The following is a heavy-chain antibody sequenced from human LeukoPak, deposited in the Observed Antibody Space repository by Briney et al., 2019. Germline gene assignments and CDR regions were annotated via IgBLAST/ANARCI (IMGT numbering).Heavy chain of an antibody. Sequence: PSETLSLTCTVSGGSLSSSDHYWSWIRQPPGKGLEWIAYIYYSGSTYYNPSLKSRVSISVDTSKNQFSLKLSSVTAADTAVYNCARGDSSSWSFKIWGQGTLVTVSS. V-gene: IGHV4-30-4*01. CDR2: IYYSGST. D-gene: IGHD6-13*01. CDR3: ARGDSSSWSFKI. CDR1: GGSLSSSDHY. J-gene: IGHJ4*02.